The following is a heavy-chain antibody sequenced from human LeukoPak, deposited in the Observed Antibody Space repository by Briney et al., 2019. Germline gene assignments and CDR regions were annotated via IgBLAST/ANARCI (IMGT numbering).Heavy chain of an antibody. Sequence: GASVKVSCKASGGTFSSYAISWVRQAPGQGLEWMGGIIPIFGTANYAQKFQGRVTITADESTSTAYMELSSLRSEDTAVYYCAGTLSNMVLGTYNWFDPWGQGTLVTVSS. CDR3: AGTLSNMVLGTYNWFDP. D-gene: IGHD3-10*01. CDR1: GGTFSSYA. J-gene: IGHJ5*02. CDR2: IIPIFGTA. V-gene: IGHV1-69*13.